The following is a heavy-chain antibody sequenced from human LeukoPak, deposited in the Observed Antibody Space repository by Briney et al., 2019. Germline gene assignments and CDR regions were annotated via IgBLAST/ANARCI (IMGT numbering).Heavy chain of an antibody. V-gene: IGHV5-51*01. J-gene: IGHJ4*02. CDR2: IYPGDSDT. CDR3: ARLNYFDGSGHDDY. CDR1: GYSFSSYW. D-gene: IGHD3-22*01. Sequence: GESLKISCQVFGYSFSSYWFGWVRQMPGKGLEWMGIIYPGDSDTRYSPSFQGQVTISVDISLSTAYLQWSSLKVTDTAIYYCARLNYFDGSGHDDYWGQGTLVTVSS.